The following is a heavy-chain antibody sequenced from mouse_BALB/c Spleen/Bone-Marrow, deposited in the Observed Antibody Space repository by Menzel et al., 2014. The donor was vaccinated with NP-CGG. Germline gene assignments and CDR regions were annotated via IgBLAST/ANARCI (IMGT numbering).Heavy chain of an antibody. J-gene: IGHJ1*01. CDR2: INPSSGYT. CDR3: ESRGEYFDV. Sequence: QVQLQQSGAELARPGASVKMYCKASGYTFTSYTMHWVKQRPGQGLAWIGYINPSSGYTNYNQKFKDKATLTVDKSSSTAYMELRSLTSDDSAAYYCESRGEYFDVWGAVTTVTVSS. V-gene: IGHV1-4*01. CDR1: GYTFTSYT.